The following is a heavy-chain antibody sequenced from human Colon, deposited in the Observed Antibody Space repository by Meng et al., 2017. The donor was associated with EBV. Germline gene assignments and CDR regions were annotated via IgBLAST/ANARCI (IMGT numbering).Heavy chain of an antibody. CDR1: GGSIDSDNW. J-gene: IGHJ5*02. D-gene: IGHD3-10*01. V-gene: IGHV4-4*02. CDR3: ARDYYASGFVFDL. CDR2: ISHSGTT. Sequence: QMQLQEWGPGLVKPSGTLSLTCDGSGGSIDSDNWWNWVRQTPGKGLEWIGEISHSGTTNYNPSLKSRVTISIDKSKNQFSLKLTSVTAADTAVYYCARDYYASGFVFDLWGQGTLVTVSS.